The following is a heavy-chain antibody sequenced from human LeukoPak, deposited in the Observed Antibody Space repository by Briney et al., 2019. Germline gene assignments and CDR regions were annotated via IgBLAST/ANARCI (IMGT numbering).Heavy chain of an antibody. CDR1: GFTFSSYG. D-gene: IGHD3-10*01. J-gene: IGHJ3*02. CDR2: ISGSGGST. Sequence: HPGGSLRLSCAASGFTFSSYGMSWVRQAPGKGLEWVSAISGSGGSTYYADSVKGRFTISRDNAKNSLYLQMNSLRAEDTAVYYCARDGEGMSVDFDIWGQGTMVTVSS. CDR3: ARDGEGMSVDFDI. V-gene: IGHV3-23*01.